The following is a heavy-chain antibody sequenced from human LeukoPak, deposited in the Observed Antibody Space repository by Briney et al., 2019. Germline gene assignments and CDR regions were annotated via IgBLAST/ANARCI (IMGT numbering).Heavy chain of an antibody. CDR2: INHSGST. V-gene: IGHV4-34*01. D-gene: IGHD3-3*01. CDR3: ARGRWLAIFGVVISKATYFDY. CDR1: GGSFSGYY. J-gene: IGHJ4*02. Sequence: PSETLSLTCAVYGGSFSGYYWSWIRQPPGKGLEWIGEINHSGSTNYNPSLKSRVTISVDTSKNQFSLELSSVTAADTAVYYCARGRWLAIFGVVISKATYFDYWGQGTLVTVSS.